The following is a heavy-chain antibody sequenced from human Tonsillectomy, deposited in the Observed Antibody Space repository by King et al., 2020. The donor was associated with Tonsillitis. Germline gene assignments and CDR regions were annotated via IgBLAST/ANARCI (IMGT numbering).Heavy chain of an antibody. J-gene: IGHJ4*02. CDR3: TTGPYYYDSSGYYYSAFDS. CDR2: IKSKTDGGTT. CDR1: GFTFSNAW. Sequence: VQLVESGGGLVKPGGSLRLSCAASGFTFSNAWMSWVRQAPGKGLEWVGRIKSKTDGGTTDYAAPVKGRFTISRDDSKNTLYLQMKSLKTEDTDVYYCTTGPYYYDSSGYYYSAFDSWGQGTLVTVSS. D-gene: IGHD3-22*01. V-gene: IGHV3-15*01.